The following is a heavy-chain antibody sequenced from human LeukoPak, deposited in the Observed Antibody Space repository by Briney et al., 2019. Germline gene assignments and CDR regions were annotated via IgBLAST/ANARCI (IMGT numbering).Heavy chain of an antibody. CDR1: GFTVSSNY. CDR3: ARDRVYSGYDRGDYFDY. J-gene: IGHJ4*02. V-gene: IGHV3-66*01. Sequence: GGSLSLSCAASGFTVSSNYMSWVRQAPGKGLEWVSVIYSGGSTYYPDSVKGRFTISRDNSKNTLYLQMNNLRAEDTAVYYCARDRVYSGYDRGDYFDYWGQGTLVTVSS. CDR2: IYSGGST. D-gene: IGHD5-12*01.